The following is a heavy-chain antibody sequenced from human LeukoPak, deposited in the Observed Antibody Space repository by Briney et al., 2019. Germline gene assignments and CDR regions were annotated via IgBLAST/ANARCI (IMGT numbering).Heavy chain of an antibody. CDR3: ARGGDYYDSSGYFNRAFDI. V-gene: IGHV4-39*01. CDR1: GGSISSSSYY. D-gene: IGHD3-22*01. Sequence: SETLSLTRTVSGGSISSSSYYWGWIRQPPGKGLEWIGSIYYSGSTYYNPSLKSRVTISVDTSKNQFSLKLSSVTAADTAVYYCARGGDYYDSSGYFNRAFDIWGQGTMVTVSS. CDR2: IYYSGST. J-gene: IGHJ3*02.